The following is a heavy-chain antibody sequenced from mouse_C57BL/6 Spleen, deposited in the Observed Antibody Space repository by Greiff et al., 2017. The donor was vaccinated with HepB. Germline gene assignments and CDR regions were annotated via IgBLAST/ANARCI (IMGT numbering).Heavy chain of an antibody. J-gene: IGHJ1*03. Sequence: VQLVESGGGLVKPGGSLKLSCAASGFTFSDYGMHWVRQAPEKGLEWVAYISSGSSTIYYADTVKGRFTISRDNAKNTLFLQMTILRSEDTAMYYCAMPYGSSRYFDVWGTGTTVTVSS. CDR2: ISSGSSTI. CDR1: GFTFSDYG. D-gene: IGHD1-1*01. CDR3: AMPYGSSRYFDV. V-gene: IGHV5-17*01.